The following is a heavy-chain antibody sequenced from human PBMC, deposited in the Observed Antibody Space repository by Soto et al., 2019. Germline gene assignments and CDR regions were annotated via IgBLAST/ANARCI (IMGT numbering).Heavy chain of an antibody. CDR3: ARDRGKNYYDSSGYPTL. V-gene: IGHV1-18*01. CDR1: GYTFTSYG. D-gene: IGHD3-22*01. J-gene: IGHJ4*02. Sequence: ASVKVSCKASGYTFTSYGISWVRQAPGQGLEWMGWISAYNGNTNYAQKLQGRVTMTTDTSTSTAYMELRSLRSDDTAVYYCARDRGKNYYDSSGYPTLWGQGTLVTVSS. CDR2: ISAYNGNT.